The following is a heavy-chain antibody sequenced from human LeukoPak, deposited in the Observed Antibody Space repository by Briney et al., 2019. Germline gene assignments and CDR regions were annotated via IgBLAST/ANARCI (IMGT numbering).Heavy chain of an antibody. D-gene: IGHD3-10*01. CDR1: GFTFSSYA. CDR2: ISAGGGST. Sequence: GGSLRLSCAASGFTFSSYAMSWVRQAPGKGLEWVSAISAGGGSTYYADSVKGRFTISRDNSKNTLYLQMNSLRAEDTALYYCAKDTYYYGSGDSWGQGTLVTVSS. CDR3: AKDTYYYGSGDS. J-gene: IGHJ4*02. V-gene: IGHV3-23*01.